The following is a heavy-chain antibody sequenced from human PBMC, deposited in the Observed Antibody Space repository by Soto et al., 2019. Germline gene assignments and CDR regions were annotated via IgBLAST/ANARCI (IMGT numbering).Heavy chain of an antibody. J-gene: IGHJ6*02. CDR3: ARDPHCSSTSCYAGGYYYGMDV. V-gene: IGHV4-34*01. Sequence: SETLSLTCAVYGGSFSGYYWSWIRQPPGKGLEWIGEINHSGSTNYNPSLKSRVTISVDTSKNQFSLKPSSVTAADTAVYYCARDPHCSSTSCYAGGYYYGMDVWGQGTTVTVSS. D-gene: IGHD2-2*01. CDR1: GGSFSGYY. CDR2: INHSGST.